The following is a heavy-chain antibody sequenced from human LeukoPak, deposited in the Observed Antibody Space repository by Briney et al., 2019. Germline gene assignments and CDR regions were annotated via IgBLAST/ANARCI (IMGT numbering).Heavy chain of an antibody. CDR2: TYYRSKWYN. J-gene: IGHJ4*02. D-gene: IGHD5-24*01. V-gene: IGHV6-1*01. CDR3: SRSDGASDFDY. CDR1: GDSVSSNRAS. Sequence: SQTLTLTCAISGDSVSSNRASWTWIRQSPSRGLEWLGRTYYRSKWYNDYAVSLKSRISINPDTSKNQFSLQLNSVTPEDTAVYYCSRSDGASDFDYWGQGTLVTVSS.